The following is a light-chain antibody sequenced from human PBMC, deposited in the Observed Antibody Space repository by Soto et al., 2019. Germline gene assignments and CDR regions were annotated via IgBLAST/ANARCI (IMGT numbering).Light chain of an antibody. J-gene: IGKJ5*01. V-gene: IGKV3-20*01. Sequence: EIVLTQSPVTLSLSPGERATLSCRASQGVFSNFLAWYQQKPGQAPRLLIYGASSRATGIPARFSGSGSGTDFTLTISRLEPEDFEVYFCQQYGSSPITFGQGTRLEIK. CDR1: QGVFSNF. CDR3: QQYGSSPIT. CDR2: GAS.